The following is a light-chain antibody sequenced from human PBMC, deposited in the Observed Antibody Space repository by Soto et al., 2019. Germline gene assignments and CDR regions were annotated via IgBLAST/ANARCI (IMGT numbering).Light chain of an antibody. V-gene: IGLV2-11*01. J-gene: IGLJ2*01. CDR3: CSYAGSYTYVV. CDR2: DVS. CDR1: SSDVGGYNY. Sequence: QSALTQPRSVSGSPGQSVTISCTGTSSDVGGYNYVSWYQQHPGKAPKLMIYDVSKRPSGVPDRFSGSKSGNTASLTICGVQAEDEADYYCCSYAGSYTYVVFGGGTKLTVL.